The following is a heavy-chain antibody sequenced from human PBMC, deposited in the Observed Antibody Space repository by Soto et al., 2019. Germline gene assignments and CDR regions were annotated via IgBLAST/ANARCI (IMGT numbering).Heavy chain of an antibody. CDR3: ARAAAFTGSWDS. J-gene: IGHJ1*01. Sequence: QVQLQESGPGLVKPSETLSLTCTVSGGSISTYYWNWIRQPPGQGLEWIAYVFYSGSANYNSSLKSRVTISVDTSKNQFSLKLSSVTAADTAVYYCARAAAFTGSWDSWGQGALVTVSS. CDR2: VFYSGSA. D-gene: IGHD6-13*01. V-gene: IGHV4-59*08. CDR1: GGSISTYY.